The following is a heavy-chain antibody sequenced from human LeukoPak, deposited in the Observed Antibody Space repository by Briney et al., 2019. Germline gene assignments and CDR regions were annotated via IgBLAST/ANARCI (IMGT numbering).Heavy chain of an antibody. J-gene: IGHJ4*02. V-gene: IGHV3-23*01. D-gene: IGHD2-2*01. CDR2: VSPSGGRT. Sequence: GGSLRLSCGAYGFTFSSYAMSRVRQSPGGGLEWVAGVSPSGGRTLYADSVEGRFTISRDNSNDIVYLQLSRLRAEDSALYYCAKVRGVYCSSPACNYYDSWGQGTPVTVSS. CDR3: AKVRGVYCSSPACNYYDS. CDR1: GFTFSSYA.